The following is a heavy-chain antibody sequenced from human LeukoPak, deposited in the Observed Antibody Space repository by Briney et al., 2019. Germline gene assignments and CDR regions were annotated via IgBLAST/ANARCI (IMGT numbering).Heavy chain of an antibody. V-gene: IGHV4-34*01. D-gene: IGHD6-13*01. CDR2: INHSGST. J-gene: IGHJ4*02. CDR1: GGSFSGYY. Sequence: PSETLSLTCAVYGGSFSGYYWSWIRQPPGKGLEWIGEINHSGSTNYNPSLKSRVTISVDTSKNQFSLKLSSVTAADTAVYYCARPGSSSVNIYRRYYFDYWGQGTLLTVSS. CDR3: ARPGSSSVNIYRRYYFDY.